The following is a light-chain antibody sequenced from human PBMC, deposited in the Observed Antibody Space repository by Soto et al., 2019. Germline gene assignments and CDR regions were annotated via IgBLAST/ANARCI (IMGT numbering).Light chain of an antibody. Sequence: IALTHSPGTLALSPLAMATLSPNAGQSVSSSYLAWYQPKPGEAPRLLMYGAFSRATGIPERSSGSRSGTDYSLTKSRMEDEDFAVYYCQQYGSSPPLTFGQGTRVEIK. CDR1: QSVSSSY. V-gene: IGKV3-20*01. CDR3: QQYGSSPPLT. CDR2: GAF. J-gene: IGKJ5*01.